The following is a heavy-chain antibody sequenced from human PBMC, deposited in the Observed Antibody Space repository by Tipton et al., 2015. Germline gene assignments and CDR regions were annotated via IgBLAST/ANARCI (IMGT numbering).Heavy chain of an antibody. V-gene: IGHV4-38-2*01. J-gene: IGHJ5*02. CDR2: FFHSGNT. D-gene: IGHD2-2*01. Sequence: TLSLTCDVSGYSISSGYYWSWIRQPPGKGLEWIGSFFHSGNTFHNPSLRSRVIISVDTSKTQFSLKMSSVTAADTAVYYCARLEEDCSDNICFAFDPWGQGTLVTVSS. CDR1: GYSISSGYY. CDR3: ARLEEDCSDNICFAFDP.